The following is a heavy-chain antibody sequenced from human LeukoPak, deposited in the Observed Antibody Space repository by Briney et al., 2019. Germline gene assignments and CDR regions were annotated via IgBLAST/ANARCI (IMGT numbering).Heavy chain of an antibody. CDR2: INPNSGGT. J-gene: IGHJ4*02. V-gene: IGHV1-2*02. Sequence: ASVKVSCKASGYTFTGYYIHWVRQAPGQGLEWVGWINPNSGGTNYAQKFQGRVTMTRDTTISTAYMELSSLRSDDTAVYYCARDASPFDYWGQGNLVTVSS. CDR1: GYTFTGYY. CDR3: ARDASPFDY.